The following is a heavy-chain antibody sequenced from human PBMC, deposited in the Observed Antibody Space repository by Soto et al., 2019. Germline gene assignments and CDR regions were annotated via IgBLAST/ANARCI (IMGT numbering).Heavy chain of an antibody. CDR3: AKGGDWNSGWFDP. J-gene: IGHJ5*02. CDR2: IYHSGST. Sequence: SETLSLTCAVSGGSISSGGYSWSWIRQPPGKGLEWIGYIYHSGSTYYNPSLKSRVTISVDRSKNQFSLKLSSVTAADTAVYYCAKGGDWNSGWFDPWGQGTLVTVSS. CDR1: GGSISSGGYS. D-gene: IGHD1-7*01. V-gene: IGHV4-30-2*01.